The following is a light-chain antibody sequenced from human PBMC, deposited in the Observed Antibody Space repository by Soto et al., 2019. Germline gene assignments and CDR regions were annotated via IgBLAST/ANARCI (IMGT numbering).Light chain of an antibody. Sequence: EIVLTQSPGTLSFSPGERATLSCRASQSIKNNYLAWYQQKPGQAPRLLIYGASTRATGIPARFSGSGSGTEFTLTISSLQSEDFAVYYCQQYNNWPKTFGQGTKVDIK. CDR3: QQYNNWPKT. CDR2: GAS. CDR1: QSIKNN. V-gene: IGKV3-15*01. J-gene: IGKJ1*01.